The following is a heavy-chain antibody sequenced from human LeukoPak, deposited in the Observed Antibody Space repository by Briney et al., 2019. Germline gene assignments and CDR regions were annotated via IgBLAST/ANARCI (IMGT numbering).Heavy chain of an antibody. CDR3: ARVPGTYYDFWSGYYTPIFDY. V-gene: IGHV1-2*02. D-gene: IGHD3-3*01. Sequence: ASVKVSCKASGYTFTSYDINWVRQATGQGLEWMGWMNPNSGGTNYAQKFQGRVTMTRDTSISTAYMELSRLRSDDTAVYYCARVPGTYYDFWSGYYTPIFDYWGQGTLVTVSS. J-gene: IGHJ4*02. CDR1: GYTFTSYD. CDR2: MNPNSGGT.